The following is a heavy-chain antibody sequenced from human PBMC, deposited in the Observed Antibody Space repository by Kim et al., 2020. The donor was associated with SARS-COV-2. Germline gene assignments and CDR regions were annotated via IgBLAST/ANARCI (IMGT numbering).Heavy chain of an antibody. CDR2: INHSGST. J-gene: IGHJ6*03. CDR3: ARVGRFLEWLLSNHYYYYMDV. CDR1: GGSFSGYY. V-gene: IGHV4-34*01. Sequence: SETLSLTCAVYGGSFSGYYWSWIRQPPGKGLEWIGEINHSGSTNYNPSLKSRVTTSVDTSKNQFSLKLSSVTAADTAVYYCARVGRFLEWLLSNHYYYYMDVWGKGTTVTVSS. D-gene: IGHD3-3*01.